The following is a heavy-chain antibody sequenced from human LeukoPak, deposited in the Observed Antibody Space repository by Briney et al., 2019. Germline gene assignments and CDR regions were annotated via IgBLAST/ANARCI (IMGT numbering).Heavy chain of an antibody. CDR2: ISSSSSDV. CDR1: GFTVSTFS. J-gene: IGHJ6*03. V-gene: IGHV3-21*01. CDR3: AREEGYCSSTSCYWGGNYYYYYYMDV. D-gene: IGHD2-2*01. Sequence: GGSLRLSRAASGFTVSTFSMYWVRHVPGKGLVWVSSISSSSSDVFCPDSVKGRFTFSRDNAKNALYLQMNSLRAEDTAVYYCAREEGYCSSTSCYWGGNYYYYYYMDVGGKGTTVTVSS.